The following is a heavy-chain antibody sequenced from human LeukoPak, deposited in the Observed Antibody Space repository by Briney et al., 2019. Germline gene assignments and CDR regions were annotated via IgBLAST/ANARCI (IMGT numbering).Heavy chain of an antibody. D-gene: IGHD2-2*01. CDR2: TTASGGTT. Sequence: GGPLRLSCAASGFTFSSYAMSWVRQAPGKGLEWVSATTASGGTTYYADSVKGRFTISRDNSKNTLYLQMSSLRAEDTAVYYCAKEPREYCSSTSCPNWIDPWGQGTLVTVSS. J-gene: IGHJ5*02. CDR3: AKEPREYCSSTSCPNWIDP. V-gene: IGHV3-23*01. CDR1: GFTFSSYA.